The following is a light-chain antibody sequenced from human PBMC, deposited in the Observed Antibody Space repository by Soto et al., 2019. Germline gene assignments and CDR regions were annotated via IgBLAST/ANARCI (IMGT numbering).Light chain of an antibody. CDR1: QDINNS. CDR2: DAS. CDR3: QQFDNLPLT. Sequence: DIQMTQSLSSLSASVGDRVTITCQANQDINNSLNCYQQRPGEAPKLLIYDASILEAGVPSRFSGSGFGTTFTLTISSLQPEDFATYYCQQFDNLPLTFGGGTKVELK. V-gene: IGKV1-33*01. J-gene: IGKJ4*01.